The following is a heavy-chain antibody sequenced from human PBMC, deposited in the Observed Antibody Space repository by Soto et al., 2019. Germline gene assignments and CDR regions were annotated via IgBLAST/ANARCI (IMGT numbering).Heavy chain of an antibody. CDR2: ISYHGSDK. CDR3: AKDHLTTAVTTVGY. Sequence: QVQLVESGGGVVQPGRSLRLSCAASGFTFSNYGMHWVRQAPGKGLEWVAVISYHGSDKYYADSVKGRFTISRDNSKHVSYLQIDSLSAEETAVSYCAKDHLTTAVTTVGYWGQGTLVTVSS. V-gene: IGHV3-30*18. CDR1: GFTFSNYG. J-gene: IGHJ4*02. D-gene: IGHD4-17*01.